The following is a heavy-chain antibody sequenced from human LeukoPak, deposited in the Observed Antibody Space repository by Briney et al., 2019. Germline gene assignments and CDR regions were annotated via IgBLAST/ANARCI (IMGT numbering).Heavy chain of an antibody. V-gene: IGHV4-4*02. J-gene: IGHJ5*02. CDR2: ISLRGRT. D-gene: IGHD1-26*01. CDR3: SRESGPYCPFGH. Sequence: SGTLSLTCGVSGGSITTTNFWSWVRQPPGGGLEWIGEISLRGRTQYNPSLKSRVNISIGESKNHLYLSLASVTAADTAVYYYSRESGPYCPFGHWGQGTLVAVTS. CDR1: GGSITTTNF.